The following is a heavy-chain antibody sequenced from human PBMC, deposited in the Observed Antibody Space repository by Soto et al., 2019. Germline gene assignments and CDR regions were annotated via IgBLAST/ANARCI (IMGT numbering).Heavy chain of an antibody. V-gene: IGHV1-2*02. CDR2: INPHSGDT. CDR3: ARDVYSVEY. J-gene: IGHJ4*02. Sequence: QVQLVQSAAAVKKVGASVKVSCKASGYSFTGHYVHWVRQVPGQGLEWMGWINPHSGDTHYAQKFRGRVTMTRDTSVNTAYLELRWLRYDDTAEYCCARDVYSVEYWGQGTLVSVS. D-gene: IGHD2-8*01. CDR1: GYSFTGHY.